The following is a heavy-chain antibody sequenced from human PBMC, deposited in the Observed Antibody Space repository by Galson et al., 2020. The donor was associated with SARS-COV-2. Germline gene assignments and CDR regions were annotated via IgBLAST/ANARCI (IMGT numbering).Heavy chain of an antibody. Sequence: TGGSLRLSCAASGYTFSSYAMHWVRQAPGKGLEYVSAISSNGGSTYYAHSVKGRFTISRDNSKNTLYLQMGSLRAEDMAVYYCARVRDYVWGSYYYFDYWGQGTLVTVSS. CDR1: GYTFSSYA. V-gene: IGHV3-64*01. D-gene: IGHD3-16*01. J-gene: IGHJ4*02. CDR3: ARVRDYVWGSYYYFDY. CDR2: ISSNGGST.